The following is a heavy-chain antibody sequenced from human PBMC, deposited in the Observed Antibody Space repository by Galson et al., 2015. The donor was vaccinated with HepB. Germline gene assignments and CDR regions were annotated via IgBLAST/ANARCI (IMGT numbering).Heavy chain of an antibody. J-gene: IGHJ6*02. CDR2: INTNTGNP. Sequence: SGYTFTNYAMNWVRQAPGQGLEWMGWINTNTGNPTYAQGFTGRFVFSLDTSVSTAYLQISSLKAEDTAVYYCARGVLWFGSYYYYYYGMDVWGQGTTVTVSS. CDR3: ARGVLWFGSYYYYYYGMDV. CDR1: GYTFTNYA. D-gene: IGHD3-10*01. V-gene: IGHV7-4-1*02.